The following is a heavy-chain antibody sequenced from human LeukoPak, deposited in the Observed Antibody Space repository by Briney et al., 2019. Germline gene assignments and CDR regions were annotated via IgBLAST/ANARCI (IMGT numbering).Heavy chain of an antibody. CDR1: GYTFTDYC. Sequence: ASVKVSCKASGYTFTDYCMHWVRQAPGQGLEWMGWINPNSGGTNYAQKFQGRVTMTRDTSISTAYMELRRLRSDDTAVYSCARDVSGWYYFDYWGQGTLVTVSS. D-gene: IGHD6-19*01. V-gene: IGHV1-2*02. J-gene: IGHJ4*02. CDR2: INPNSGGT. CDR3: ARDVSGWYYFDY.